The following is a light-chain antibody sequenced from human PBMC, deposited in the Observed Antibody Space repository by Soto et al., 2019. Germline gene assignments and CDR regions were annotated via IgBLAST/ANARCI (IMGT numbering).Light chain of an antibody. CDR1: QSLNRNY. CDR3: QRYGLSPPFS. CDR2: ATS. Sequence: EIVLTQSPGTLSLSPGERASLSCRASQSLNRNYVAWYQQQVGQAPRLLIYATSGKATGIPDRFRGSGSGKEFNLTIARLEPEDFALYYCQRYGLSPPFSFGRGTKV. V-gene: IGKV3-20*01. J-gene: IGKJ3*01.